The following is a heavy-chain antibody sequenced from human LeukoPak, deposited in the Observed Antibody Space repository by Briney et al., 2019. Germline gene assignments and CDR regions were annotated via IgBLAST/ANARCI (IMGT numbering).Heavy chain of an antibody. J-gene: IGHJ4*02. V-gene: IGHV5-51*01. Sequence: GESLKISCKGSGYTFPYYWIAWVRQMPGKGLEWMGIIYPDDSDTRYSPSFQGLVTISADKSITTAYLQWSSLKASDTAMYYCERLRSSSWYTVDYWGQGTLVTVSS. CDR2: IYPDDSDT. CDR1: GYTFPYYW. CDR3: ERLRSSSWYTVDY. D-gene: IGHD6-13*01.